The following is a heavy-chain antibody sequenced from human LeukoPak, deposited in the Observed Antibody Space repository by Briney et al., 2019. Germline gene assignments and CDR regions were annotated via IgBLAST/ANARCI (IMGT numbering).Heavy chain of an antibody. CDR3: ARDWGGDYVALFHY. V-gene: IGHV3-21*01. J-gene: IGHJ4*02. CDR1: GFTFSSYS. Sequence: TGGSLRLSCAASGFTFSSYSMNWVRQAPGKGLEWVSSISSSSSYIYYADSVKGRFTISRDNAKNSLYLQMNSLRAEDTAVYYCARDWGGDYVALFHYWGQGTLVTVSS. D-gene: IGHD3-16*01. CDR2: ISSSSSYI.